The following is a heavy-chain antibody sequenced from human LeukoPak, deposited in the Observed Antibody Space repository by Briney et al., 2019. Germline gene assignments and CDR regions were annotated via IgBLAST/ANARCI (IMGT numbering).Heavy chain of an antibody. CDR3: AKGKGVVTAAIRGGNWFDP. V-gene: IGHV3-23*01. CDR2: ISGSGGST. Sequence: GGSLRLSGAASGFTFSSYAMSWLRQAPGKGLEWVSAISGSGGSTYYADSVKGRFTISRDNSKNTLYLQMNSLRAEDTAVYYCAKGKGVVTAAIRGGNWFDPWGQGTLVTVSS. J-gene: IGHJ5*02. D-gene: IGHD2-2*01. CDR1: GFTFSSYA.